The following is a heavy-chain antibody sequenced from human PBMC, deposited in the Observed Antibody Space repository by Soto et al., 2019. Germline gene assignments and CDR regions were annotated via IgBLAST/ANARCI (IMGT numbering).Heavy chain of an antibody. D-gene: IGHD4-17*01. CDR3: EKNRGRVTTAWHLDD. CDR2: INGGGNSA. J-gene: IGHJ4*02. Sequence: EVQLLESGGDLVQPGRSLRLSCAASGFTFSVYAMSWVRQAPGKGLEWVSVINGGGNSAYYEDSVKSRFTISRDNSQKTLYLQMSSMKGEDPAVYYREKNRGRVTTAWHLDDWGQGTLVTVSS. V-gene: IGHV3-23*01. CDR1: GFTFSVYA.